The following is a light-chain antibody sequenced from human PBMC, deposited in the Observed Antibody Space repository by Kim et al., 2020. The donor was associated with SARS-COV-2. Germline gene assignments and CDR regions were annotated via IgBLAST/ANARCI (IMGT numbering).Light chain of an antibody. CDR3: QQTYSIPT. J-gene: IGKJ1*01. CDR2: GAS. CDR1: QTVGSH. Sequence: DIQMTQSPSSVSASVGDRVTITCRASQTVGSHLNWFQHKPGKVPKLLIFGASNLQRGAPSRFSASGSGTDFTLTISSLQPEDFVTYYCQQTYSIPTFGPGTKVDIK. V-gene: IGKV1-39*01.